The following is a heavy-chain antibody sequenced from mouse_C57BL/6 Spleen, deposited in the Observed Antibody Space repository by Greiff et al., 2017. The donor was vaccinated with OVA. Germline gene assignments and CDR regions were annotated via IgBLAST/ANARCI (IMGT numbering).Heavy chain of an antibody. CDR2: ISSGGSYT. Sequence: EVKLMESGGDLVKPGGSLKLSCAASGFTFSSYGMSWVRQTPDKRLEWVATISSGGSYTYYPDSVKGRFTISRDNAKNTLYLQMSSLKSEDTAMYYCARQEGSIDVWGTGTTVTVSS. J-gene: IGHJ1*03. V-gene: IGHV5-6*01. CDR3: ARQEGSIDV. CDR1: GFTFSSYG.